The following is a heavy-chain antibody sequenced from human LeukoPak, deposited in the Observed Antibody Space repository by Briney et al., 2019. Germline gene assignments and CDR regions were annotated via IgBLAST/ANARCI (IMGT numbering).Heavy chain of an antibody. V-gene: IGHV3-30*04. J-gene: IGHJ4*02. CDR1: GFTFSSYA. D-gene: IGHD3-10*01. CDR2: ISYDGSNK. CDR3: AREWSSAGGSGSYFPLDY. Sequence: GGSLRLSCAASGFTFSSYAMHWVRQAPGKGLEWVAVISYDGSNKYYADSVKGRFTISRDNSKNTLCLQMNSLRAEDTAVYYCAREWSSAGGSGSYFPLDYWGQGTLVTVSS.